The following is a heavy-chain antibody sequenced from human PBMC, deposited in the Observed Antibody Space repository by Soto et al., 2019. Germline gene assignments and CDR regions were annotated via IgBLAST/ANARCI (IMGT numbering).Heavy chain of an antibody. Sequence: GESXXXXXKGSGYXFTXXWXXXXRXMPGKGLEWMGRIDPSDSYTNYSPSFQGHVTISADKSISTAYLQWSSLKASDTAMYYCARHDYRPVAGINGFDYWGQGTLVTVLL. V-gene: IGHV5-10-1*01. J-gene: IGHJ4*02. D-gene: IGHD6-19*01. CDR3: ARHDYRPVAGINGFDY. CDR2: IDPSDSYT. CDR1: GYXFTXXW.